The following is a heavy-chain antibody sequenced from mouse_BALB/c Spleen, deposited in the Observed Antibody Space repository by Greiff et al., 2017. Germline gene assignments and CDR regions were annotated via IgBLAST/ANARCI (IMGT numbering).Heavy chain of an antibody. J-gene: IGHJ2*01. CDR1: GFTFSSYG. Sequence: EVQLVESGGGLVQPGGSLKLSCAASGFTFSSYGMSWVRQTPDKRLELVATINSNGGSTYYPDSVKGRFTISRDNAKNTLYLQMSSLKSEDTAMYYCARGGTYYFDYWGQGTTLTVSA. V-gene: IGHV5-6-3*01. CDR3: ARGGTYYFDY. D-gene: IGHD3-3*01. CDR2: INSNGGST.